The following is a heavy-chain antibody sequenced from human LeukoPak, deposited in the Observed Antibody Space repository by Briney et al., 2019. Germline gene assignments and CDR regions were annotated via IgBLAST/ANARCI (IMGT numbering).Heavy chain of an antibody. Sequence: SETLSLTCTVSGGSISSGGYYWSWIRQHPGKGLEWIGYIYYSGSTNYNPSLKSRVTISVDTSKNQFSLKLSSVTAADTAVYYCARGYDFWSGYPSYWYFDLWGRGTLVTVSS. D-gene: IGHD3-3*01. J-gene: IGHJ2*01. V-gene: IGHV4-61*08. CDR3: ARGYDFWSGYPSYWYFDL. CDR2: IYYSGST. CDR1: GGSISSGGYY.